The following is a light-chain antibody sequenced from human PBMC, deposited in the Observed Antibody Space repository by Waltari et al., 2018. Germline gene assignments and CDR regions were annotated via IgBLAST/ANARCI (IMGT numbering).Light chain of an antibody. CDR3: SSYTGSNILV. CDR2: EVN. CDR1: STDINTYNY. V-gene: IGLV2-8*01. Sequence: QSALTQPPSASGSPGQSVTISCTGTSTDINTYNYVSWYQQTPDKAPKLIIFEVNKRPSGVPARFSGSKSGNTASLTVSGLQAEDEADYYCSSYTGSNILVFGGGTKLTVL. J-gene: IGLJ3*02.